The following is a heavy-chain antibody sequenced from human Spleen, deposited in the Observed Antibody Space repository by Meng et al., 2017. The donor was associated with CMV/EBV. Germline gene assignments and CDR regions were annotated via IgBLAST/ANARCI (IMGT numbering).Heavy chain of an antibody. D-gene: IGHD2-8*02. CDR1: GGSISSSSYY. CDR3: ARVKGTTGPAYYFDF. V-gene: IGHV4-39*07. Sequence: SETLSLTCTVSGGSISSSSYYWGWIRQPPGKGLEWIGSIYYSGTTYYNPSLKSRATISVDTSNSQFSQRLSSMSAADTAVYYCARVKGTTGPAYYFDFWGQGMLVTVSS. J-gene: IGHJ4*02. CDR2: IYYSGTT.